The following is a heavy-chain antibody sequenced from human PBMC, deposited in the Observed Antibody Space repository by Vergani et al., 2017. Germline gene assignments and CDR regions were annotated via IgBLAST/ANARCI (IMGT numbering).Heavy chain of an antibody. V-gene: IGHV4-59*10. Sequence: QVQLQQWGAGLLKPSETLSLTCAVYGGSISSYYWSWIRQPAGKGLEWIGRIYTSGSTNYNPSLKSRVTMSVDTSKNQFSLKLSSVTAADTAVYYCARDRVVVVAATQDYYYYGMDVWGQGTTVTVSS. CDR1: GGSISSYY. D-gene: IGHD2-15*01. CDR2: IYTSGST. J-gene: IGHJ6*02. CDR3: ARDRVVVVAATQDYYYYGMDV.